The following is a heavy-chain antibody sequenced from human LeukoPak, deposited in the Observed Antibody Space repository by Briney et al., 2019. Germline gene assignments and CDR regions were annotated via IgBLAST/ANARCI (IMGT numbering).Heavy chain of an antibody. CDR2: ITSGSSYI. Sequence: GGSLRLSCAASGFTFSTYSMNWVRQAPGKGLEWVSSITSGSSYIYYADSMEGRFTISRDNAKNSLYLQMNSLKAGDTALYYCVRDGNDGLNDWEYWGQGALVTVSS. CDR3: VRDGNDGLNDWEY. D-gene: IGHD1-1*01. J-gene: IGHJ1*01. V-gene: IGHV3-21*04. CDR1: GFTFSTYS.